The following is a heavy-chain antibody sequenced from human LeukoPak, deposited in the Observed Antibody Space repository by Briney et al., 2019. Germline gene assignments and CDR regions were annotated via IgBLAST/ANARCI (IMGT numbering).Heavy chain of an antibody. Sequence: GSLRLSCAASGFTFRSYEMNRVRQPPGKGLEWIGSIYHSGSTYYNPSLKSRVTISVDTSKNQFSLKLSSVTAADTAVYYCAREGLPGTWFDPWGQGTLVTVSS. D-gene: IGHD4-11*01. V-gene: IGHV4-38-2*02. CDR3: AREGLPGTWFDP. J-gene: IGHJ5*02. CDR1: GFTFRSYE. CDR2: IYHSGST.